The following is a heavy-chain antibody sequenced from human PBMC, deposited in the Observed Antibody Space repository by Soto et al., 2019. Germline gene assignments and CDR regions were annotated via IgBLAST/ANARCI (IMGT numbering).Heavy chain of an antibody. D-gene: IGHD6-19*01. CDR1: GFTFSSYA. J-gene: IGHJ4*02. CDR2: ISGYSA. CDR3: AKDQYDSSGWYWASFDY. V-gene: IGHV3-23*01. Sequence: GGSLRLSCAASGFTFSSYAMSWVRQAPGKGLEWVSAISGYSAYYADSVKGWFTISRDDSKNTLYLHMNSLRVEDTAVYYCAKDQYDSSGWYWASFDYWGQGTLVTVSS.